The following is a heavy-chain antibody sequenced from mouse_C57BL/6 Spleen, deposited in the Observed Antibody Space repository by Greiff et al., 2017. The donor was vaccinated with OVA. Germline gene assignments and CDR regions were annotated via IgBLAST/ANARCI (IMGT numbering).Heavy chain of an antibody. V-gene: IGHV1-53*01. CDR2: INPSNGGT. D-gene: IGHD3-2*02. CDR3: ARQTAQASYWYCDV. CDR1: GYTFTSYW. J-gene: IGHJ1*03. Sequence: QVQLQQPGTELVKPGASVKLSCKASGYTFTSYWMHWVKQRPGQGLEWIGNINPSNGGTNYNEKFKSKATLTVDKSSSTAYMQLSSLTSEDSAVYYGARQTAQASYWYCDVWGTGTTVTVSS.